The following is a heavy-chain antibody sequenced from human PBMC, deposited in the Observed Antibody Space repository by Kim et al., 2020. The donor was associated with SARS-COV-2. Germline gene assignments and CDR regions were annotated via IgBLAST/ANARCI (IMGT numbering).Heavy chain of an antibody. J-gene: IGHJ4*02. CDR2: INWNGGST. V-gene: IGHV3-20*04. Sequence: GGSLRLSCAASGFTFDDYGMSWVRQAPGKGLEWVSGINWNGGSTGYADSVKGRFTISRDNAKNSLYLQMNSLRAEDTALYYCARAREYSGRYRSTYYFDYWGQRALGTVSS. D-gene: IGHD1-26*01. CDR3: ARAREYSGRYRSTYYFDY. CDR1: GFTFDDYG.